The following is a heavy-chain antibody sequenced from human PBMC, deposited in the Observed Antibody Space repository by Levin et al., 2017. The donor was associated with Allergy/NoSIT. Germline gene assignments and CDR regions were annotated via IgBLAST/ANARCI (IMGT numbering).Heavy chain of an antibody. V-gene: IGHV3-23*01. Sequence: LSLTCAASGFSFRKLAMSWVRPAPGKGLEWVSTFSASGPYYADSVKGRFTISRDNSRNTLSLEMNNLRDEDTAVYYCAKDHESMGYPTFDCWGQGTQVTVSS. D-gene: IGHD3-22*01. J-gene: IGHJ4*02. CDR2: FSASGP. CDR3: AKDHESMGYPTFDC. CDR1: GFSFRKLA.